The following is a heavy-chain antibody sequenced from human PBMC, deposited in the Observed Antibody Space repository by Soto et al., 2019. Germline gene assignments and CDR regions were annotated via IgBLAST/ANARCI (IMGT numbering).Heavy chain of an antibody. V-gene: IGHV1-18*01. J-gene: IGHJ6*02. CDR3: ARGGFYGSDFYYGMDV. CDR2: ISVHNGNT. Sequence: QVQLVQSGAEVKEPGASVKVSCKASGYTFTSYGISWVRQAPGQGLEWMGWISVHNGNTKYPQKLQGRLTMTTDTSTSTAYMELRSLRSDYTAVYYCARGGFYGSDFYYGMDVWGQGTTVTVSS. CDR1: GYTFTSYG. D-gene: IGHD3-10*01.